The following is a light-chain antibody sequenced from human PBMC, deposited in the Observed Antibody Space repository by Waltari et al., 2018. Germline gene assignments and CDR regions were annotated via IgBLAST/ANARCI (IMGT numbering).Light chain of an antibody. J-gene: IGLJ2*01. CDR3: ATWDGRVNGVL. CDR2: SND. V-gene: IGLV1-44*01. Sequence: QSALTQAPSVSGTPGQRVTISCSGTNYNIGSGPVNWYQQVPGMLPKLLIYSNDQRPSGVPDRFSGSKSGTSASLAISGLQSEDEADYYCATWDGRVNGVLFGGGTKVTVL. CDR1: NYNIGSGP.